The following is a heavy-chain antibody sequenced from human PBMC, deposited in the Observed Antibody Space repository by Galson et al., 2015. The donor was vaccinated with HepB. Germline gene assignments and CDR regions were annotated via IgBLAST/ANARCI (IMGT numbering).Heavy chain of an antibody. Sequence: SLRLSCAASGFTFSSYEMNWVRQAPGKGLEWVSYISSSGSTIYYADSVKGRFTISRDNAKNSLYLQMNSLRAEDTAVYYCARELRYGDQHDYWGQGTLVTVSS. CDR2: ISSSGSTI. CDR3: ARELRYGDQHDY. V-gene: IGHV3-48*03. D-gene: IGHD4-17*01. J-gene: IGHJ4*02. CDR1: GFTFSSYE.